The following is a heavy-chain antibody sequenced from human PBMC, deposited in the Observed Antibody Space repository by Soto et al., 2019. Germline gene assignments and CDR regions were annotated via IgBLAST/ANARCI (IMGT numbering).Heavy chain of an antibody. V-gene: IGHV4-39*01. J-gene: IGHJ5*02. Sequence: ETLSLTCIVSGGSISSSSYYWGWIRHPPGKGLEWIGSIYYSGSTYYNPSLKSRVTISVDTSKNQFSLKLSSVTAADTAVFYCARHRARNWFDPWGQGTLVTVSS. CDR3: ARHRARNWFDP. CDR2: IYYSGST. CDR1: GGSISSSSYY. D-gene: IGHD6-6*01.